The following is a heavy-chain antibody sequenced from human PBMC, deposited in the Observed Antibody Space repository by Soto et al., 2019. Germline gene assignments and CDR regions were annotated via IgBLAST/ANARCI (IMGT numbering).Heavy chain of an antibody. CDR2: ISGSGGNT. V-gene: IGHV3-23*01. CDR1: GFTYGAYA. Sequence: LQSGGGLVQPGGSLRLSCAGSGFTYGAYAMSWVRQAPGKGLEWVSSISGSGGNTFYADSVKGRFTISRDNSKNTLYLQMNSLRAEDTAAYYCAKDPPGRHIIVVTALDCWGQGTLVTVSA. CDR3: AKDPPGRHIIVVTALDC. D-gene: IGHD2-21*02. J-gene: IGHJ4*02.